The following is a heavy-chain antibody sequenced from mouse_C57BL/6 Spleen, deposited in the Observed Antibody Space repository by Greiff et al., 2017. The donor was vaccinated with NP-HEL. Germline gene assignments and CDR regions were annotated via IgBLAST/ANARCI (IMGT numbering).Heavy chain of an antibody. CDR3: ARKGSSGYLDY. V-gene: IGHV1-81*01. CDR1: GYTFTSYG. D-gene: IGHD3-2*02. CDR2: IYPRSGNT. Sequence: VMLVESGAELARPGASVKLSCKASGYTFTSYGISWVKQRTGQGLEWIGEIYPRSGNTYYNEKFKGKATLTADKSSSTAYMELRSLTSEDSAVYFCARKGSSGYLDYWGQGTTLTVSS. J-gene: IGHJ2*01.